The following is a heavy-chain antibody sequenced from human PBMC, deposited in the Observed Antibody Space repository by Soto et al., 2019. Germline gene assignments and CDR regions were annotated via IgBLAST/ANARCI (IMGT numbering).Heavy chain of an antibody. CDR2: INHSGST. V-gene: IGHV4-34*01. CDR1: GGSFSGYY. D-gene: IGHD3-3*01. Sequence: SETLSLTCAVYGGSFSGYYWSWIRQPPGKGLEWIGEINHSGSTNYNPSLKSRVTISVDTSKNQFSLKLSSVTAADTAVYYCARDWVFWSGYYSRTFDYWGQGTLVTVSS. CDR3: ARDWVFWSGYYSRTFDY. J-gene: IGHJ4*02.